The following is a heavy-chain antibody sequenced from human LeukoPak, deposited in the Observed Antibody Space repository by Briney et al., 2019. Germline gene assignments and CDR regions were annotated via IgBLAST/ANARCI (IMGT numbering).Heavy chain of an antibody. J-gene: IGHJ3*02. CDR2: IYHSGST. D-gene: IGHD3-3*01. Sequence: SETLSLTCTVSGYSISSGYYWGWIRQPPGKGLEWIGSIYHSGSTYYNPSLKSRVTISVDTSKNQFSLKLSSVTAADTAVYYCASPLTLFGVVIPDDAFDIWGQGTMVTVSS. CDR1: GYSISSGYY. V-gene: IGHV4-38-2*02. CDR3: ASPLTLFGVVIPDDAFDI.